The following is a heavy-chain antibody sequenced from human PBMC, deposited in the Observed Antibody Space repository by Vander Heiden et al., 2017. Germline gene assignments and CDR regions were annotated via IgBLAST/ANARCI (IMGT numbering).Heavy chain of an antibody. Sequence: VQLLESGGGLVQPGGSLRLSCAASGFTFSSYDMTGVRQAPGDGLNWVSGISGSGGSTFYADSVKGRFTISRDNSRNTLYLQMNSLRAEDTAVYYCAKDAYDYVWGSYRREYYFDHWGQGTLVAVSS. CDR3: AKDAYDYVWGSYRREYYFDH. CDR1: GFTFSSYD. V-gene: IGHV3-23*01. J-gene: IGHJ4*02. D-gene: IGHD3-16*02. CDR2: ISGSGGST.